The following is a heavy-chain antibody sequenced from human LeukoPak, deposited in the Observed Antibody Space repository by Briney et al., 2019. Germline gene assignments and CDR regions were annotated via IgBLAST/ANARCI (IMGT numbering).Heavy chain of an antibody. CDR3: ARNLMSTTVTLFDY. J-gene: IGHJ4*02. D-gene: IGHD4-17*01. CDR2: IQYDGNNE. CDR1: GFTFRRNN. V-gene: IGHV3-30*02. Sequence: GGSLRLSCAASGFTFRRNNMHWVRQAPGKGLEWVAFIQYDGNNEYYADSAKGRFTISRDNSKNTLYLQMNSLRAEDTAVYYCARNLMSTTVTLFDYWGQGTLVTVSS.